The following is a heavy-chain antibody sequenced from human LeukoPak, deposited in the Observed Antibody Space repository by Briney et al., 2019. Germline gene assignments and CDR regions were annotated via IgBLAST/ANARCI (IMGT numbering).Heavy chain of an antibody. V-gene: IGHV3-30*03. CDR2: ISYDGSHR. Sequence: GGSLRLSCAASGFTFSGQGMHWVRQAPGKGLEWVAVISYDGSHRYYADSVKGRFTISRDNPENTLYLQMNSLRAEDTAVYFCASRHCSGGGCYFAGADPFDYWGQGTLVTVSS. CDR1: GFTFSGQG. J-gene: IGHJ4*02. CDR3: ASRHCSGGGCYFAGADPFDY. D-gene: IGHD2-15*01.